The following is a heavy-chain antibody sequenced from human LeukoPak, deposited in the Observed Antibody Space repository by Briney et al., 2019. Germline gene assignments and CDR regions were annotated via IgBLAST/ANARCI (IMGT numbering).Heavy chain of an antibody. V-gene: IGHV4-4*07. CDR1: TASINSYY. J-gene: IGHJ4*02. D-gene: IGHD5-18*01. CDR3: VRHGYTASHFFLDY. Sequence: SETLSLTCTVSTASINSYYWGWVRQPAGRGLEWIGRIYTTGMTQYDASPQSRVTMSVDTSQKQYSLNLRSVTAADTAIYFCVRHGYTASHFFLDYWSQGALVTVSS. CDR2: IYTTGMT.